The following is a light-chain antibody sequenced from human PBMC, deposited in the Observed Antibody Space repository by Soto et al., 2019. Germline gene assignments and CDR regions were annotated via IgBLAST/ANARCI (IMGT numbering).Light chain of an antibody. V-gene: IGLV2-14*01. Sequence: QSALTQPASVSGSPGQSITISCTGTTSDIGSYNRVSWYQQEPGKAPKVVIYNVSNRPSGISNRFSGSKSGNTASLIISGLQAEDEADYYCCSYTTIRTYVFGTGTKVTVL. CDR2: NVS. CDR3: CSYTTIRTYV. J-gene: IGLJ1*01. CDR1: TSDIGSYNR.